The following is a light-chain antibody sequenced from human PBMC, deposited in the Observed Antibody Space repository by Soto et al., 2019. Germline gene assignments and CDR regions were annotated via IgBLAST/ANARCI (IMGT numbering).Light chain of an antibody. CDR3: SSYTGSSTS. CDR1: SSDIGSYNL. J-gene: IGLJ3*02. V-gene: IGLV2-14*02. CDR2: DVS. Sequence: QSALTQPASVSGSPGQSITISCTGTSSDIGSYNLVSWYQQHPGKAPKLIIYDVSFRPSGISDRFSGSKSGNTASLTISGLEDEDEADYICSSYTGSSTSFGGGTKLTVL.